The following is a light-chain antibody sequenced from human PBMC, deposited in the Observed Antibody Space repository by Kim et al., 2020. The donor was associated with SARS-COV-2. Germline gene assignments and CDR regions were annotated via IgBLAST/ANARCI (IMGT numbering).Light chain of an antibody. V-gene: IGLV4-69*01. J-gene: IGLJ3*02. CDR2: LNSDGSH. CDR3: QTWGTGINWV. Sequence: VKRTCTLSSGHSRYAIAWHQQQPEKGPRYLMKLNSDGSHSKGDGIPDRFSGSSSGAERYLTISSLQSEDEADYYCQTWGTGINWVFGGGTKVTVL. CDR1: SGHSRYA.